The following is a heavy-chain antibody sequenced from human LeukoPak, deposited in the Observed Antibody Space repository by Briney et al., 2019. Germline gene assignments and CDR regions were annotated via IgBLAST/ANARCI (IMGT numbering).Heavy chain of an antibody. CDR1: GFTFSSYG. J-gene: IGHJ4*02. CDR2: IRYDGGNK. CDR3: AKSYCGGDCYSFDY. D-gene: IGHD2-21*01. V-gene: IGHV3-30*02. Sequence: GGSLRLSCAASGFTFSSYGMHWVRQAPGKGLEWVAFIRYDGGNKYYADSVKRRFTISRDNSKNTLYLQMNSLRAEDTAVYYCAKSYCGGDCYSFDYWGQGTLVTVSS.